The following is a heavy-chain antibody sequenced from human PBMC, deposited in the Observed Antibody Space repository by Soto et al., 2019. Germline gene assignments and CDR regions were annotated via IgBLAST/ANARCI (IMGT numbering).Heavy chain of an antibody. CDR1: GYTFTSYG. V-gene: IGHV1-18*01. J-gene: IGHJ6*02. Sequence: ASVKVSCKASGYTFTSYGISWVRQAPGQGLEWMGWISAYNGNTNYAQKLQGRVTMTTDTSTSTAYMELRSLRSDDTAVYYCARVGYCTDGVCDYYYGMDVWGQGTTVNISS. D-gene: IGHD2-8*01. CDR2: ISAYNGNT. CDR3: ARVGYCTDGVCDYYYGMDV.